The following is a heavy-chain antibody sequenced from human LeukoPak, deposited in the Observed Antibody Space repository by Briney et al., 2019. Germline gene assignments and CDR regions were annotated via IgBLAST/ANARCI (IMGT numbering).Heavy chain of an antibody. Sequence: PGGSLRLSCAASGFTFSSYSMSWVRQAPGKGLEWVSSIGSSSSSYIYYADSVKGRFTISRDNAKNSLFLQMDTLRAEDTAVYYCARGKTYYDFWSGYYDYWGQGTLVTVSS. CDR2: IGSSSSSYI. J-gene: IGHJ4*02. V-gene: IGHV3-21*01. CDR1: GFTFSSYS. CDR3: ARGKTYYDFWSGYYDY. D-gene: IGHD3-3*01.